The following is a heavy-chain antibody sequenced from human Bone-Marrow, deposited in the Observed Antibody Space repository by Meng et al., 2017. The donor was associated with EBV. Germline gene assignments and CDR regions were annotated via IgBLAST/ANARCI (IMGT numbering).Heavy chain of an antibody. V-gene: IGHV1-69*01. CDR3: ARESGRGYTPDF. J-gene: IGHJ4*02. D-gene: IGHD3-10*01. CDR2: FIPILGTP. Sequence: QGQLGQSGAEVKRPGAQVKASCKASGGAFSNSAISWVRQAPGQGLEWMGGFIPILGTPNYAQKYQDRVTITADESTSTAYMELSGLRSEDTAVYYCARESGRGYTPDFWGQGTLVTVSS. CDR1: GGAFSNSA.